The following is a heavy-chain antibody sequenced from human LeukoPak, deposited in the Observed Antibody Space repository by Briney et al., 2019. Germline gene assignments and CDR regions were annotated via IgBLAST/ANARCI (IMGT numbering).Heavy chain of an antibody. D-gene: IGHD3-10*01. Sequence: SQTLSLTXTVSGGSISSGDYYWSWIGQPPGKGLQWIGEINHSGSTNYNPSLKSRVTISVDTSKNQFSLKLSSVTAADTAVYYCARGQRLHYYGSGSYPYWGQGTLVTVSS. V-gene: IGHV4-30-4*08. CDR1: GGSISSGDYY. J-gene: IGHJ4*02. CDR2: INHSGST. CDR3: ARGQRLHYYGSGSYPY.